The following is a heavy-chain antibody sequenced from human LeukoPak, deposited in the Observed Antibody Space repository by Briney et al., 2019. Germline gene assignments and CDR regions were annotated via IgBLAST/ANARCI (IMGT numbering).Heavy chain of an antibody. CDR2: IYPGDSDT. Sequence: GESLKISCKGSGYSFTSYWIGWVRQMPGKGLEWMGIIYPGDSDTRYSPSFQGQVTISADKSISTAYLQWSSLKASDTAMYYCARSLDSRYSSGWHDAFDIWGQGTMVTVSS. CDR1: GYSFTSYW. J-gene: IGHJ3*02. CDR3: ARSLDSRYSSGWHDAFDI. V-gene: IGHV5-51*01. D-gene: IGHD6-19*01.